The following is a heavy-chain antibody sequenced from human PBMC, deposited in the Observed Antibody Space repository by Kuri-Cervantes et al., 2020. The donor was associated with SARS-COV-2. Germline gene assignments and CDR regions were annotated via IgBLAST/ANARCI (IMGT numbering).Heavy chain of an antibody. Sequence: GGSLRLSCAASGFTASSNYMSWVRQAPGKGLEWVSVIYSGGSTYYADSVKGRFTISRDNSKNTLYLQMNSLRAEDTAVYYCARARGEYDFWSGYYPSYYYYYGMDVWGQGTTVTVSS. D-gene: IGHD3-3*01. J-gene: IGHJ6*02. V-gene: IGHV3-53*01. CDR2: IYSGGST. CDR3: ARARGEYDFWSGYYPSYYYYYGMDV. CDR1: GFTASSNY.